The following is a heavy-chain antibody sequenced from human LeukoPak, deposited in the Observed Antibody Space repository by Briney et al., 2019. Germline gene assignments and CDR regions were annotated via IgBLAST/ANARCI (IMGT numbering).Heavy chain of an antibody. Sequence: ASVKVSCKASGYTFSGSFMHWVRQAPGQGPEWMGWINVDTGGTHYAPRFRGGVAMTRDTSFSTGYMDLSSLGSDDTAVYYCARGGSPAHFDFWGQGTLVTVSS. CDR1: GYTFSGSF. J-gene: IGHJ4*02. CDR3: ARGGSPAHFDF. V-gene: IGHV1-2*02. CDR2: INVDTGGT. D-gene: IGHD6-13*01.